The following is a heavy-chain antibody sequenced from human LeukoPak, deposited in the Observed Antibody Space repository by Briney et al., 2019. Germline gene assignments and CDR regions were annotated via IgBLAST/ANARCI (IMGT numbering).Heavy chain of an antibody. D-gene: IGHD3-22*01. J-gene: IGHJ4*02. Sequence: PGRSLRLSCAASGGSISSSSYYWGWIRQPPGKGLEWIGSIYYSGSTYYNPSLKSRVTISVDTSKNQFSLKLSSVTAADTAVYYCARRTFYESSGYYYFDYWGQGTLVTVSS. V-gene: IGHV4-39*01. CDR3: ARRTFYESSGYYYFDY. CDR1: GGSISSSSYY. CDR2: IYYSGST.